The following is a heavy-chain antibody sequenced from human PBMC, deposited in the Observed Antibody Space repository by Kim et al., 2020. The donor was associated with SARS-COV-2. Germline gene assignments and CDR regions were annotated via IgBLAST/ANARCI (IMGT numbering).Heavy chain of an antibody. CDR3: AHRVPHKRMLYDFWSGSADDHYFDY. CDR1: GFSLSTSGVG. D-gene: IGHD3-3*01. V-gene: IGHV2-5*01. J-gene: IGHJ4*02. Sequence: SGPTLVKPTPTLTLTCTFSGFSLSTSGVGVGWIRQPPGKALEWLALIYWNDDKRYSPSLKSRLTITKDTSKNQVVLTMTNMDPVDTATYYCAHRVPHKRMLYDFWSGSADDHYFDYWGQGTLVTVSS. CDR2: IYWNDDK.